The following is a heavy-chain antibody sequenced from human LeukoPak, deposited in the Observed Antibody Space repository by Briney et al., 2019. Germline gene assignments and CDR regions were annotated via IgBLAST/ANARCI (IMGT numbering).Heavy chain of an antibody. V-gene: IGHV3-48*01. CDR3: ARDVGFRDIVVIPAAMNAFDI. CDR1: GFTFSSYA. D-gene: IGHD2-2*01. Sequence: GGSLRLSCAASGFTFSSYAMSWVRQAPGKGLEWVSYISSSSSTIYYADSVKGRFTISRDNAKNSLYLQMNSLRAEDTAVYYCARDVGFRDIVVIPAAMNAFDIWGQGTMVTVSS. CDR2: ISSSSSTI. J-gene: IGHJ3*02.